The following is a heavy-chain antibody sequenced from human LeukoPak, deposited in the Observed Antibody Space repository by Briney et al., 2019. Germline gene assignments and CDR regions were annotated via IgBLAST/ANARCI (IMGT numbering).Heavy chain of an antibody. CDR3: ARGPYSGSPPGAFDI. J-gene: IGHJ3*02. CDR2: IKQDGSEK. D-gene: IGHD1-26*01. CDR1: GFMFSSYW. V-gene: IGHV3-7*01. Sequence: PGGSLRLSCAASGFMFSSYWMSWVRQAPGKGLEWVANIKQDGSEKYYVDSVKGRFTISRDNAKNSLYLQMNSLRAEDTAVYYCARGPYSGSPPGAFDIWGQGTMVTVSS.